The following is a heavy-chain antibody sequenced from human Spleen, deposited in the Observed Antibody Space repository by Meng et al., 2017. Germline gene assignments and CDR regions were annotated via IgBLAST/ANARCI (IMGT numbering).Heavy chain of an antibody. V-gene: IGHV3-13*01. D-gene: IGHD3-10*01. CDR2: IGTAGDT. CDR1: GFTFSSYD. Sequence: GESLKISCAASGFTFSSYDMHWVRQATGKGLEWVSAIGTAGDTYYPGSVKGRFTISRDNSKNTLYLQMNSLRAEDTAVYYCAKSPPTVRGVLIIAFDIWGQGTMVTVSS. J-gene: IGHJ3*02. CDR3: AKSPPTVRGVLIIAFDI.